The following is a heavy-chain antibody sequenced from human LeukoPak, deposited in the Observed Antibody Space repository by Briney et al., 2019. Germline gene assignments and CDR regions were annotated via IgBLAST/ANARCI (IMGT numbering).Heavy chain of an antibody. CDR1: GGSIGSYY. J-gene: IGHJ4*02. D-gene: IGHD3-10*01. Sequence: SETLSLTCTVSGGSIGSYYWSWIRQPPGKGLEWIGYIYYSGSTNYNPSLKSRVTISVDTSKNQFSLKLSSVTAADTAVYYCAGSASYGSGSDYWGQGTLVTVSS. V-gene: IGHV4-59*12. CDR3: AGSASYGSGSDY. CDR2: IYYSGST.